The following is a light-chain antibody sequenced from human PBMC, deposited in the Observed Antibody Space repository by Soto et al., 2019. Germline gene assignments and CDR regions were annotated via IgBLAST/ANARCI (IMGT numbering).Light chain of an antibody. CDR1: RNIDRY. CDR2: DAS. Sequence: ETVLTQSPATLSLSPGERATLSCRASRNIDRYLAWYQQKPGQAPRLLIYDASNRATGTPVRFSGSGSGTDFTLTISSLEPEDFALYYCQQRKYWPPLTFGQGTRLEIK. J-gene: IGKJ5*01. CDR3: QQRKYWPPLT. V-gene: IGKV3-11*01.